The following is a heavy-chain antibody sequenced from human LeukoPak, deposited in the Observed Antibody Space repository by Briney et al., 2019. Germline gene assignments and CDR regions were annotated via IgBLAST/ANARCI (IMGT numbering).Heavy chain of an antibody. D-gene: IGHD5-12*01. CDR1: GFTLSGYW. V-gene: IGHV3-7*03. Sequence: TGGSLRLSCTASGFTLSGYWMSWVRQPPGKGLEWVPNIQQGGGEKHYVDSVKGRFTISRDNAKNSLYLQMNSLRAEDTAVCYCARAGGNSGYNSQFNWFDTWGQGTLVTVSS. CDR2: IQQGGGEK. J-gene: IGHJ5*02. CDR3: ARAGGNSGYNSQFNWFDT.